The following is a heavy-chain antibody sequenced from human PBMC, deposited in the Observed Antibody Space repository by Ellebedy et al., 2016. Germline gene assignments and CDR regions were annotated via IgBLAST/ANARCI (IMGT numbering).Heavy chain of an antibody. CDR1: GFTFSTYW. D-gene: IGHD3-10*01. V-gene: IGHV3-7*01. Sequence: GGSLRLSCAASGFTFSTYWMSWVRQAPGKGLEWVASTKQDGSEKYHLDSVKGRFTISRDNTKNSLYLQMNSLRAEDTALYYCARGGLSGDVQWGQGTLVTVSS. CDR2: TKQDGSEK. J-gene: IGHJ4*02. CDR3: ARGGLSGDVQ.